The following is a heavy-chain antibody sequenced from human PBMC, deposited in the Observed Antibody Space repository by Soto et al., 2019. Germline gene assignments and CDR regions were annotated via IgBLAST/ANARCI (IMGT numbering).Heavy chain of an antibody. J-gene: IGHJ4*02. D-gene: IGHD2-15*01. CDR1: GGTISSYY. CDR3: ASRYCSGGSCHFDY. V-gene: IGHV4-59*01. CDR2: IYYSGST. Sequence: SETLSLTCAVSGGTISSYYWSWIRQPPGKGLEWIGYIYYSGSTNYNPSLKSRVTISVDTSKNQFSLKLSSVTAADTVVYYCASRYCSGGSCHFDYWGQGTLVTVSS.